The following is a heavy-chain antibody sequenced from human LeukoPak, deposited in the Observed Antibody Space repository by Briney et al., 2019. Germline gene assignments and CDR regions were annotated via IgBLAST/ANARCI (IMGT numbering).Heavy chain of an antibody. J-gene: IGHJ4*02. CDR2: ISYDGSDE. D-gene: IGHD6-19*01. CDR3: AKIEEPGITVAGTRGSDY. Sequence: GRSLRLSCAASGFTFSTYGMHWVRQAPGKGLEWVAVISYDGSDEYSADSVKGRFTISRDNSKNTLYFLMNSLRAEDTAVYYCAKIEEPGITVAGTRGSDYWGQGTLVTVSS. V-gene: IGHV3-30*18. CDR1: GFTFSTYG.